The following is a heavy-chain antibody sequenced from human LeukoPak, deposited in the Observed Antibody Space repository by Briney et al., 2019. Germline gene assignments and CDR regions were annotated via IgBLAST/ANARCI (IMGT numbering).Heavy chain of an antibody. J-gene: IGHJ4*02. CDR3: ARVGTEFYIDY. CDR2: ISSSSSTI. CDR1: GFTFSSYS. V-gene: IGHV3-48*01. Sequence: PGGSLRLSCAASGFTFSSYSMNWVRQAPGKGLEWVSYISSSSSTIYYADSVKGRFTISRDNAKNSLYLQMNSLRAEDTAVYYCARVGTEFYIDYWGQGTLVTVSS. D-gene: IGHD2/OR15-2a*01.